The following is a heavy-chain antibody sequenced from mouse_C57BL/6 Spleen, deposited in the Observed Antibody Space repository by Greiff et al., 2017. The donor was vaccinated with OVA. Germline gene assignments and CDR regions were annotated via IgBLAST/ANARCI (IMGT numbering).Heavy chain of an antibody. V-gene: IGHV5-17*01. CDR3: ARKFYYYGSSYGYFDV. J-gene: IGHJ1*03. CDR1: GFTFSDYG. CDR2: ISSGSSTI. D-gene: IGHD1-1*01. Sequence: EVQGVESGGGLVKPGGSLKLSCAASGFTFSDYGMHWVRQAPEKGLEWVAYISSGSSTIYYADTVKGRFTISRDNAKNTLFLQMTSLRSEDTAMEYCARKFYYYGSSYGYFDVWGTGTTVTVSS.